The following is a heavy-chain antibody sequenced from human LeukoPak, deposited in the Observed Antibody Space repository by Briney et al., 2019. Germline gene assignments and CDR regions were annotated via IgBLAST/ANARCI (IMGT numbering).Heavy chain of an antibody. J-gene: IGHJ6*04. Sequence: GGSLRLSCAVSGPTFSDYWMTWVRQAPGRGLEWVANIKEDGSDKQYVDSVQGRFTISRDNAENSLYLQMNSLRAEDTAVYYCVRESSVWVGPGIGRPLDVWGKGTAVTVSS. CDR1: GPTFSDYW. D-gene: IGHD3-16*01. CDR3: VRESSVWVGPGIGRPLDV. CDR2: IKEDGSDK. V-gene: IGHV3-7*01.